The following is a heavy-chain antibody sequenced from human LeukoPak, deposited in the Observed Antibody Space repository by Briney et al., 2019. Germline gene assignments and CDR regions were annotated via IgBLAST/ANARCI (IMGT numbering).Heavy chain of an antibody. CDR2: IYYSGST. J-gene: IGHJ4*02. Sequence: PSETLSLTCTVPGGSISSYYWSWIRQPSGKGLEWIGYIYYSGSTNYNPSLKSRVTISVDTSKNQFSLKLSSVTAADTAVYYCARGLWFGDENPPYFDYWGQGILVTVSS. CDR3: ARGLWFGDENPPYFDY. CDR1: GGSISSYY. D-gene: IGHD3-10*01. V-gene: IGHV4-59*08.